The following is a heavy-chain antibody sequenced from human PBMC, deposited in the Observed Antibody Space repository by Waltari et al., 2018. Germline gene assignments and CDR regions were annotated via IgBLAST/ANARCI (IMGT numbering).Heavy chain of an antibody. Sequence: QVHLQESGPGLVKPSETLSLTCTVSTGSLNNHYWSWIRKPPGKRMEWIGWINQITGDTNYNPSLESRVIISSDISKNQFSLKLTSVTAADTAIYYCAREGSLYSSTGGWIGPWGQGMLVTVSS. J-gene: IGHJ5*01. CDR1: TGSLNNHY. CDR3: AREGSLYSSTGGWIGP. CDR2: INQITGDT. D-gene: IGHD2-2*01. V-gene: IGHV4-59*11.